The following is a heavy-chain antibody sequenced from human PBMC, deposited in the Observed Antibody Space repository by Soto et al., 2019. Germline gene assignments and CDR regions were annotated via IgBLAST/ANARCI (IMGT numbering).Heavy chain of an antibody. CDR2: IYYSGST. J-gene: IGHJ4*02. Sequence: SETLSLTCTVSGGYISSGGYYWSWIRQHPGKGLEWIGYIYYSGSTYYNPSLKSRVTISVDTSKNQFSLKLSSVTAADTAVYYCARDRLRGYDSSGFYSWGQGTMVTVS. V-gene: IGHV4-31*03. D-gene: IGHD3-22*01. CDR3: ARDRLRGYDSSGFYS. CDR1: GGYISSGGYY.